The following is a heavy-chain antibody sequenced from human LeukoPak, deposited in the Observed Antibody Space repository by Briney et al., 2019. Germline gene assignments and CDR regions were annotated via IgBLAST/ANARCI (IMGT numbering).Heavy chain of an antibody. CDR2: VYYSGST. V-gene: IGHV4-39*07. D-gene: IGHD2-15*01. CDR3: ARDLRDGVVAATYWFDP. J-gene: IGHJ5*02. CDR1: GGSINSTYY. Sequence: SETLSLTCIVSGGSINSTYYWGWIRQPPGKGLEWIGTVYYSGSTYYNPSLKGRVTISVDTSKNQFSLRLASVTAADMAIYYCARDLRDGVVAATYWFDPWGQGTLVTVSS.